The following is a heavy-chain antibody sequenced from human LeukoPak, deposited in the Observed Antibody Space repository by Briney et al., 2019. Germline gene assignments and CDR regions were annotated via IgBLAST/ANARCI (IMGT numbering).Heavy chain of an antibody. V-gene: IGHV1-2*02. D-gene: IGHD3-22*01. Sequence: ASVKVSCKASGYTFTGYYMHWVRQAPGQGVERMGWINPNSGGTNYAQKFQGRVTMTRDTSISTAYMELSRLRSDDTAVYYCARSRAMIVVASPYYFDYWGQGTLVTVSS. CDR3: ARSRAMIVVASPYYFDY. CDR1: GYTFTGYY. J-gene: IGHJ4*02. CDR2: INPNSGGT.